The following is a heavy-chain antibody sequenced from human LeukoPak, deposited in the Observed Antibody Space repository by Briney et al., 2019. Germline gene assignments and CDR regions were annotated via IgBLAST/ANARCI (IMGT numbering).Heavy chain of an antibody. V-gene: IGHV4-61*02. CDR2: IYTSGST. CDR3: AREDRYCSGGSCYS. Sequence: PSETLSLTCTVSGGSISSGSYYWSWIRQPAGKGLEWIGRIYTSGSTNYNPSLKSRVIISVDTSKNQFSLELSSVTAADTAVYYCAREDRYCSGGSCYSWGQGTLVTVST. CDR1: GGSISSGSYY. D-gene: IGHD2-15*01. J-gene: IGHJ4*02.